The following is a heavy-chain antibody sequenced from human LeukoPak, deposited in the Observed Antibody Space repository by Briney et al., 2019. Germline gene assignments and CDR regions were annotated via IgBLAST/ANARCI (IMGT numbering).Heavy chain of an antibody. CDR3: ARYIVSYPHDAFDI. J-gene: IGHJ3*02. D-gene: IGHD1-26*01. CDR2: IYYTVST. Sequence: SETLSLTCTVSGGSISSYDWSWIRQPPGKGLEGSGDIYYTVSTSYNPSLKSRVTISVDTSKKQFSLKLSSVTAADTAFYYCARYIVSYPHDAFDIWGQGTMVTVSS. V-gene: IGHV4-59*01. CDR1: GGSISSYD.